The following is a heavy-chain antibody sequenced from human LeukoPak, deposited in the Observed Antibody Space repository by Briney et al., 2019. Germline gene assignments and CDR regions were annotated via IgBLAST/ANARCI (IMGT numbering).Heavy chain of an antibody. D-gene: IGHD1-1*01. CDR1: GGSISSYY. Sequence: PSETLSLTCTVSGGSISSYYWSWIRQPPGKGLEWIGYIYYSGSTNYNPSLKSRVTISVDTSKNQFSLKLSSVTAADTAVYYCARVPRIRGLQPYFDYWGQGTLVTVSS. J-gene: IGHJ4*02. V-gene: IGHV4-59*01. CDR2: IYYSGST. CDR3: ARVPRIRGLQPYFDY.